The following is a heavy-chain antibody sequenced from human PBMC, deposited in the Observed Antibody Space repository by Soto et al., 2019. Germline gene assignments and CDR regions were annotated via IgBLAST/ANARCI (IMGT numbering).Heavy chain of an antibody. V-gene: IGHV3-48*03. D-gene: IGHD3-3*01. J-gene: IGHJ6*02. CDR3: ARDLYYDVWSGLYPDPVYYYYYGMDV. CDR2: ISSSGSTI. CDR1: GFTFSSYE. Sequence: PGGSLRLSCAASGFTFSSYEMNWVRQAPGKGLEWVSYISSSGSTIYYADSVKGRFTISRDNAKNSLYLQMNSLRAEDTAVYYCARDLYYDVWSGLYPDPVYYYYYGMDVWGQGTTVTVYS.